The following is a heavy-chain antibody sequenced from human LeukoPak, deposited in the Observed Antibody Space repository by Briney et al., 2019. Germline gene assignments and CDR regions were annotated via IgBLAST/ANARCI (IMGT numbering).Heavy chain of an antibody. Sequence: LAGGSLRLSCAASGFTFSNYAMSWVRQAPGKGLEWVSAISGSGGTTFYADSVKGRFTISRDSSKSTVYLQMNSLRAEDTAVYYCAKSGREYSSSWYNFDYWGQGTLVTVSS. CDR1: GFTFSNYA. CDR3: AKSGREYSSSWYNFDY. CDR2: ISGSGGTT. V-gene: IGHV3-23*01. J-gene: IGHJ4*02. D-gene: IGHD6-13*01.